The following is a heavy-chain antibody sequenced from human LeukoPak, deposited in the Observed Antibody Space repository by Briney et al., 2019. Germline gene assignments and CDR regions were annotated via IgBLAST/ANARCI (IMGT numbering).Heavy chain of an antibody. D-gene: IGHD6-13*01. Sequence: SETLSLTCAVSGGSFGEYYWSWIRQAPGKGLEWLGEINQSGRTNYNPFLESRVTISRGTPKNQFSLWLSSVTAADTAIYYCARGGSAWYIDSWGEGILVTVSS. CDR2: INQSGRT. J-gene: IGHJ4*02. CDR3: ARGGSAWYIDS. V-gene: IGHV4-34*01. CDR1: GGSFGEYY.